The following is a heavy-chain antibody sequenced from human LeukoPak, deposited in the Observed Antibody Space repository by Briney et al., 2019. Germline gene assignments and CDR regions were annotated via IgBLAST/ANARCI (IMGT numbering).Heavy chain of an antibody. Sequence: ASVKVSCKASGYTLTDYYLHWVRQAPGQGLEWMGWISPNSGDTNYVQKFQGRVTMTSDTSISTAYMELSRLGSEDTAVYYCARDYGGERGGYYFDSWGRGTLVTVSS. CDR1: GYTLTDYY. CDR2: ISPNSGDT. V-gene: IGHV1-2*02. J-gene: IGHJ4*02. CDR3: ARDYGGERGGYYFDS. D-gene: IGHD3-10*01.